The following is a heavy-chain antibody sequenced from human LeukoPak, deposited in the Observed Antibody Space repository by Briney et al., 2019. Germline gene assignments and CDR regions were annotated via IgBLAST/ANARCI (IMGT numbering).Heavy chain of an antibody. D-gene: IGHD1-26*01. CDR3: ARGNIRATYYFDY. Sequence: PGGSLRLSCAASGFTFSSYWMHWVRQPPGKGLEWIGEINHSGSTNYNPSLKSRVTISVDTSKNQFSLKLSSVTAADTAVYYCARGNIRATYYFDYWGQGTLVTVSS. CDR2: INHSGST. J-gene: IGHJ4*02. V-gene: IGHV4-34*01. CDR1: GFTFSSYW.